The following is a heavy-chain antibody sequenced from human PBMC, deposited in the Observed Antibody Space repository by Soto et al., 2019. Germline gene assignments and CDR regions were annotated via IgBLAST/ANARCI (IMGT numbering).Heavy chain of an antibody. D-gene: IGHD3-10*01. V-gene: IGHV1-18*01. CDR3: ARDLLSRGVRGSGSFYYYYGMDV. Sequence: QVQLVQSGAEVKKPGASVKVSCKASGYTFTSYGISWVRQAPGQGLEWMGWISAYNGNTNYAQKLQGRVTMTTDTSTSTAYMELRSLRSDDTAVYYCARDLLSRGVRGSGSFYYYYGMDVWGQGTTVTVSS. CDR1: GYTFTSYG. CDR2: ISAYNGNT. J-gene: IGHJ6*02.